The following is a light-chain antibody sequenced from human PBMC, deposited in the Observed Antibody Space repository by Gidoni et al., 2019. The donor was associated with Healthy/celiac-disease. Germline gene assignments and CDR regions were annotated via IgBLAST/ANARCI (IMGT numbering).Light chain of an antibody. CDR3: SSYTSSSTPYV. CDR1: SSDVGGYNY. Sequence: QSALTQPASVSGSPGQSHTISCTGTSSDVGGYNYVSWYQQHPGKAPKLMIYDVRNRPSGVSNRFSGSKSGNTASLTISGLQAEDEADYYCSSYTSSSTPYVFGTGTKVTVL. CDR2: DVR. V-gene: IGLV2-14*03. J-gene: IGLJ1*01.